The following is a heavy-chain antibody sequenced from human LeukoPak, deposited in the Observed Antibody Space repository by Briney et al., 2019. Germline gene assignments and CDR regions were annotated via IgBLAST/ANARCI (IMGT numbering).Heavy chain of an antibody. D-gene: IGHD3-22*01. V-gene: IGHV3-48*04. CDR1: GFTFSSYA. J-gene: IGHJ4*02. Sequence: GGSLRLSCAASGFTFSSYAMSWVRQAPGKGLEWVSYISSSSSTIYYADSVKGRFTISRDNAKNSLYLQMNSLRAEDTAVYYCARDAWVYYDSSGIDYWGQGTLVTVSS. CDR3: ARDAWVYYDSSGIDY. CDR2: ISSSSSTI.